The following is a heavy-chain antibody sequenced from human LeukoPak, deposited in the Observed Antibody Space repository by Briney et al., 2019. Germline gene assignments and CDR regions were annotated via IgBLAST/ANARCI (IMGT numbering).Heavy chain of an antibody. CDR2: INPNSGGT. J-gene: IGHJ5*02. D-gene: IGHD6-13*01. CDR1: GYTFTSYA. Sequence: ASVKVSCKASGYTFTSYAMNWVRQAPGQGLEWMGWINPNSGGTNYAQKFQGRVTMTRDTSISTAYMELSRLRSDDTAVYYCASEPEVGTYSSSWYGDNWFDPWGQGTLVTVSS. V-gene: IGHV1-2*02. CDR3: ASEPEVGTYSSSWYGDNWFDP.